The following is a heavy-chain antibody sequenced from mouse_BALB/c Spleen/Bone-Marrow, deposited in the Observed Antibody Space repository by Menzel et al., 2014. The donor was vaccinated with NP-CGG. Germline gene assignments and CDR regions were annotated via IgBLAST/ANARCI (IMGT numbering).Heavy chain of an antibody. D-gene: IGHD1-1*02. CDR3: ARDQGGNYFDV. CDR2: IWGDGST. Sequence: QVQLKQSGPGLVAPSQRLSIPCTVSGFSLTGYGVNWVRRPPGKGLEWLGMIWGDGSTDYNSALKSRLSISKDNSKSQVFLKMNSLQTDDTARYYCARDQGGNYFDVWGAGTTVTVSS. CDR1: GFSLTGYG. J-gene: IGHJ1*01. V-gene: IGHV2-6-7*01.